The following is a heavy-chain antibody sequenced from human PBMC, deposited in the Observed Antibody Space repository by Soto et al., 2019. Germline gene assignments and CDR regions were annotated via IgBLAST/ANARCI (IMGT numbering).Heavy chain of an antibody. CDR1: GGTFSRYT. CDR3: ARVGSGDYYYGMDV. J-gene: IGHJ6*02. D-gene: IGHD4-17*01. CDR2: IIPILGIA. V-gene: IGHV1-69*02. Sequence: QVQLVQSGAEVKKPGSSVKVSCKASGGTFSRYTISWVRQAPGQGLEWMGRIIPILGIANYAQKFQGRVTITADKSTSTAYMELSSLRYEDTAVYYCARVGSGDYYYGMDVWGQGTTVTVSS.